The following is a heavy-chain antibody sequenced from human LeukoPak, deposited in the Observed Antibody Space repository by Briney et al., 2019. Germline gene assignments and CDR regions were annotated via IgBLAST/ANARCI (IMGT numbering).Heavy chain of an antibody. J-gene: IGHJ4*02. CDR2: IYSGGST. D-gene: IGHD1-20*01. V-gene: IGHV3-66*02. CDR1: GLTVSSKY. CDR3: ARDNYKTIPYY. Sequence: GGSLRLSSAASGLTVSSKYMSWARQAPGKGLEWVSIIYSGGSTYYADSVKGRFTISRDNSKNTIYLQMNSLRAEDTPLYHWARDNYKTIPYYWGQGTLVTVSS.